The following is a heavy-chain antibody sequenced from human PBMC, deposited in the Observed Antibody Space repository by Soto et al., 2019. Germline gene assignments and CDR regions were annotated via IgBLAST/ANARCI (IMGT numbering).Heavy chain of an antibody. J-gene: IGHJ4*02. V-gene: IGHV4-39*01. CDR2: VHYSGST. CDR1: GGSITSGDNYY. Sequence: SETLSLTCTVSGGSITSGDNYYWGWIRQPPGKGLEYIGSVHYSGSTYYNPSLKSRVTISVDTSKNQFSLKLSSVTAADTAVYYCARHYSSSFDYWGQGTLVTVSS. D-gene: IGHD6-6*01. CDR3: ARHYSSSFDY.